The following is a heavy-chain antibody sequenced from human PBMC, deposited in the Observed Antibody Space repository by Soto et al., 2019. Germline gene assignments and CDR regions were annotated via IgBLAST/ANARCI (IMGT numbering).Heavy chain of an antibody. CDR2: INPSGGST. CDR1: GYTFTSYY. CDR3: ARGVSNGYSYGEQILSPEDY. V-gene: IGHV1-46*01. D-gene: IGHD5-18*01. J-gene: IGHJ4*01. Sequence: ASVKVSCKASGYTFTSYYMHWVRQAPGQGLEWMGIINPSGGSTRYAQKCQGRVTLTRDTSTSTVYMEVSSLRSEDTAVYYCARGVSNGYSYGEQILSPEDYWGQ.